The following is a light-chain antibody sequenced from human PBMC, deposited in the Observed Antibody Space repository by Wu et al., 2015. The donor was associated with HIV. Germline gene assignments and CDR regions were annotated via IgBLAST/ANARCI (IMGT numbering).Light chain of an antibody. CDR1: HDISKY. CDR2: DAA. J-gene: IGKJ2*03. CDR3: QQSHSIPYS. Sequence: IQMTQSPSSVSASIGDSITITCQASHDISKYLNWYQQKPGKAPKFLIYDAANLATGVPSRFSGSGSGTNFTFTISSLHFEDFATYYCQQSHSIPYSFGQGTKLEIK. V-gene: IGKV1-33*01.